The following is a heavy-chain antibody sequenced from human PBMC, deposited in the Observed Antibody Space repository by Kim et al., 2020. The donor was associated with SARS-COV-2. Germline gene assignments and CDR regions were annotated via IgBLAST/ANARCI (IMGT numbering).Heavy chain of an antibody. CDR3: ARWYYDILTGYYAWWFDP. Sequence: ASVKVSCKASGYTFTSYAMNWVRQAPGQGLEWMGWINTNTGNPTYAQGFTGRFVFSLDTSVSTAYLQISSLKAEDTAVYYCARWYYDILTGYYAWWFDPWGQGTLVTVSS. CDR1: GYTFTSYA. CDR2: INTNTGNP. D-gene: IGHD3-9*01. V-gene: IGHV7-4-1*02. J-gene: IGHJ5*02.